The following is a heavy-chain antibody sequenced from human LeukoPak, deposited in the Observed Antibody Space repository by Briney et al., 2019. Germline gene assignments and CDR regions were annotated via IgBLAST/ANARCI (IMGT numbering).Heavy chain of an antibody. J-gene: IGHJ4*02. V-gene: IGHV1-8*02. CDR1: GGTFSSYA. D-gene: IGHD3-10*01. CDR3: AILVVRGVSHFDY. Sequence: ASVKVSCKASGGTFSSYAISWVRQATGQGLEWMGWMNPNSGNTGYAQKFQGRVTMTTDTSTSTAYMELRSLRSDDTAVYYCAILVVRGVSHFDYWGQGTLVTVSS. CDR2: MNPNSGNT.